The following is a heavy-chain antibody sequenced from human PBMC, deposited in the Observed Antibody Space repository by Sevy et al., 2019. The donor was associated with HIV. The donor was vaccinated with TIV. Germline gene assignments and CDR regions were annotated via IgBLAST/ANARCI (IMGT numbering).Heavy chain of an antibody. Sequence: GGSLRLSCAVSGFTFTNAAMTWVRQAPGKGLEWVSGISSDGSITNYADSVKGRFTFSRDNAKNTVYLQMNSLRVEDTALYYCARAESVSTRNAMDVWGQGTTVTVSS. CDR3: ARAESVSTRNAMDV. J-gene: IGHJ6*02. CDR2: ISSDGSIT. CDR1: GFTFTNAA. D-gene: IGHD4-17*01. V-gene: IGHV3-74*01.